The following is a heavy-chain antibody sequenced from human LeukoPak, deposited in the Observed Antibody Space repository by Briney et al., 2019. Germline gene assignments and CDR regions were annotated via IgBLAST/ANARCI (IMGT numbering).Heavy chain of an antibody. D-gene: IGHD2-15*01. CDR1: GFTFSSYA. CDR3: AKLDCSGGSCHNLNF. V-gene: IGHV3-23*01. CDR2: ITGSGAGT. Sequence: PGGSLRLSCAASGFTFSSYAMNWVPQAPGKGPEWVSAITGSGAGTYYADSVKGRFTISRDNSKNTLYLQMNSLRAEDTAVYFCAKLDCSGGSCHNLNFWGQGTLVTVSS. J-gene: IGHJ4*02.